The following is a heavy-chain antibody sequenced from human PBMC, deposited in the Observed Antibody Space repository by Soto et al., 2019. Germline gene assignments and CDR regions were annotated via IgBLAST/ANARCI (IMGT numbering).Heavy chain of an antibody. CDR1: GGSISSSSYY. J-gene: IGHJ6*03. V-gene: IGHV4-39*01. CDR3: ASQGQRGLYYYMDV. CDR2: IYYSGST. D-gene: IGHD6-25*01. Sequence: SSETLSLTCTFSGGSISSSSYYWGWIRQPPGKGLEWIGSIYYSGSTYYNPSLKSRVTISVDTSKNQFSLKLSSVTAADTAVYYCASQGQRGLYYYMDVWGKGTTVTVSS.